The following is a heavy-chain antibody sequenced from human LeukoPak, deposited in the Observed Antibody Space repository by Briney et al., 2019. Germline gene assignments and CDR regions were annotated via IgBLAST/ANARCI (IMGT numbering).Heavy chain of an antibody. CDR2: IKEDGSKK. CDR1: GFTFSVHW. J-gene: IGHJ4*02. V-gene: IGHV3-7*03. CDR3: ATPLDYHDNSGFHQGGD. Sequence: GGSLRLSCATSGFTFSVHWMTWVRQAPGKGLEWVANIKEDGSKKNYVDSVKGRFTISRDNAKNSLYLQMTSLRAEDTAMYYCATPLDYHDNSGFHQGGDWGQGTLVTVSS. D-gene: IGHD3-22*01.